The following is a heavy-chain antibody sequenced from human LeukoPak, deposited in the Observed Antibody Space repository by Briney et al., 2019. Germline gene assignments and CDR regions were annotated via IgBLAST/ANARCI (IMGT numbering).Heavy chain of an antibody. CDR1: GFTVSTDH. V-gene: IGHV4-34*01. J-gene: IGHJ6*02. D-gene: IGHD2/OR15-2a*01. Sequence: GSLRLSCAASGFTVSTDHMSWIRQPPGKGLEWIGEINHSGSTNYNPSLKSRVTISVDTSKNQFSLKLSSVTAADTAVYYCARFNSMARRHYYGMDVWGQGTTVTVSS. CDR3: ARFNSMARRHYYGMDV. CDR2: INHSGST.